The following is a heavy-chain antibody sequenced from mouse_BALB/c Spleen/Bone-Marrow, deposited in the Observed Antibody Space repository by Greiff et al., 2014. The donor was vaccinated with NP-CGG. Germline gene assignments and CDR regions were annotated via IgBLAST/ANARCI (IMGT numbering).Heavy chain of an antibody. V-gene: IGHV1-5*01. Sequence: EVQLVESGTVLARPGASVKMSCKASGYTFTSYWMHWVKQRPGQGLEWIGTIYPGNSDTTYNQKFKGKAKLTAVTSTSTAYMEISSLTNEDSAVYYCTTLARNYFAYWGQGTTLTVSS. CDR1: GYTFTSYW. CDR2: IYPGNSDT. CDR3: TTLARNYFAY. J-gene: IGHJ2*01.